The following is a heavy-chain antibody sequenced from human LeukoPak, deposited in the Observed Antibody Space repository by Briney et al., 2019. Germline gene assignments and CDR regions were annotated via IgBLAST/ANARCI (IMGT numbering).Heavy chain of an antibody. Sequence: GGSLRLSCAASGFTVSSNYMSWVRQAPGKGLEWVSVIYSGGSTYYADSVKGRFTISRDNSKNTLYLQMNSLRAEDTAVYYCAKDRSGELRYFDWLLSHDAFDIWGQGTMVTVSS. CDR3: AKDRSGELRYFDWLLSHDAFDI. CDR1: GFTVSSNY. D-gene: IGHD3-9*01. V-gene: IGHV3-66*01. J-gene: IGHJ3*02. CDR2: IYSGGST.